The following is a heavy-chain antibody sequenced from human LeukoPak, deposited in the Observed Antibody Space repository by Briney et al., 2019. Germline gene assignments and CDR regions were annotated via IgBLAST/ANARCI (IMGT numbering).Heavy chain of an antibody. CDR3: ARDREEYSSSSFDY. CDR2: INPNSGGT. V-gene: IGHV1-2*02. D-gene: IGHD6-6*01. J-gene: IGHJ4*02. CDR1: GYTFTSYG. Sequence: ASVKVSCKASGYTFTSYGINWVRQAPGQGLEWMGWINPNSGGTNYAQKFQGRVTMTRNTSISTAYMELSRLRSDDTAVYYCARDREEYSSSSFDYWGQGTLVTVSS.